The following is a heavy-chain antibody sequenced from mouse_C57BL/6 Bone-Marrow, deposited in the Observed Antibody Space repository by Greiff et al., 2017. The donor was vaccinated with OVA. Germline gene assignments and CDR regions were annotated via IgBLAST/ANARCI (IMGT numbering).Heavy chain of an antibody. J-gene: IGHJ2*01. CDR2: IYPRSGTT. CDR3: ERSDNGSSYDY. Sequence: QVQLQQSGAELARPGASVKLSCKASGYTFTSYGISWVKQRTGQGLEWIGEIYPRSGTTYYNEKFKGKATLTADKSSSTAYMELRSLTSEDSAVYFCERSDNGSSYDYWGQGTTLTVSS. V-gene: IGHV1-81*01. CDR1: GYTFTSYG. D-gene: IGHD1-1*01.